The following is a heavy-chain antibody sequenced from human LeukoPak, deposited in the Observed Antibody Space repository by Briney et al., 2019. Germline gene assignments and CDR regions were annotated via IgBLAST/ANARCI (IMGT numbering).Heavy chain of an antibody. J-gene: IGHJ5*02. Sequence: ASVKISCKASGYTFTANYMHWVRQAPGQGLEWMGRLNPNNGDTTYAQKFQGRVTMTRDTSISTAYMELSSLRSDDTAVYYCAREGRNWFDPWGQGTLVTVSS. CDR2: LNPNNGDT. V-gene: IGHV1-2*06. CDR1: GYTFTANY. CDR3: AREGRNWFDP.